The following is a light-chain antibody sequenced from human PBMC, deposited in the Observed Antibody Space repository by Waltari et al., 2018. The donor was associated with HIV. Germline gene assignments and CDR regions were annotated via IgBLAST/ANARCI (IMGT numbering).Light chain of an antibody. V-gene: IGKV4-1*01. Sequence: DIVMTQSPASLAVSLGERATINCKSNQSLLLNFNNTTYLTWYQQKPGQSPKLLLYWASTRESWVPDRFSGSGSGTDFNLTISGLQAEDVATYYCQQCYSTPWTFGRGTKVEI. CDR2: WAS. CDR3: QQCYSTPWT. J-gene: IGKJ1*01. CDR1: QSLLLNFNNTTY.